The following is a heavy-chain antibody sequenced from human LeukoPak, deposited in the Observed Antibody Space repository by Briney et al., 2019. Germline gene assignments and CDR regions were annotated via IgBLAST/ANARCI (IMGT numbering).Heavy chain of an antibody. V-gene: IGHV3-66*01. Sequence: PGGSLRLSCAASGFTVSSNYMSWVRQAPGKGQEWVSVIYSGGSTYYADSVKGRFTISRDNSKNTLYLQMNSLRAEDTAVYYCARNDGSGYYYPWPYWGQGTLVTVSS. CDR1: GFTVSSNY. CDR2: IYSGGST. J-gene: IGHJ4*02. CDR3: ARNDGSGYYYPWPY. D-gene: IGHD3-22*01.